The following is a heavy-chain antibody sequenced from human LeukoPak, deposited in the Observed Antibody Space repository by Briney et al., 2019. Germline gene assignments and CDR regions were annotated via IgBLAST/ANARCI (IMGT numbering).Heavy chain of an antibody. CDR2: IYSGGST. J-gene: IGHJ6*04. Sequence: GGSLRLSCAASGFTFDDYGMSWVRQAPGKGLEWVSVIYSGGSTYYADSVKGRFTISRDNSKNTLYLQMNSLRAEDTAVYYCAELGITMIGGVWGKGTTVTISS. D-gene: IGHD3-10*02. CDR1: GFTFDDYG. V-gene: IGHV3-53*01. CDR3: AELGITMIGGV.